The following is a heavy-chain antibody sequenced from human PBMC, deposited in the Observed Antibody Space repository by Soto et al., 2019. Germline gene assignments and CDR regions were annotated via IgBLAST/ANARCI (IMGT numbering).Heavy chain of an antibody. CDR1: GFSLSSTRVA. J-gene: IGHJ4*02. CDR2: IYWDDDK. CDR3: AHSVVAGLGYYFDY. V-gene: IGHV2-5*02. D-gene: IGHD6-19*01. Sequence: QITLKESGPTLVKPTQTLTLTCTFSGFSLSSTRVAVGWIRQPPGKALEWLALIYWDDDKRYSPFLKSRLTTPTDTSKNQVVLTRTNMDPVDTATYYCAHSVVAGLGYYFDYWGQGTLVTVSS.